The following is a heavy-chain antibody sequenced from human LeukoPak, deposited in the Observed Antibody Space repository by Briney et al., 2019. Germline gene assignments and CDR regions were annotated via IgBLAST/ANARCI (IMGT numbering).Heavy chain of an antibody. CDR3: ARVGGYCGGGSCYGYWFDP. Sequence: ASVKVSCKASGYTFTSYYMHWVRQAPGQGLEWMGIINPSGGSTSYAQKFQGRVTMTRDTSTSTVYMELSSLRSEDTAVYYCARVGGYCGGGSCYGYWFDPWGQGTLVTVSS. D-gene: IGHD2-15*01. CDR1: GYTFTSYY. CDR2: INPSGGST. V-gene: IGHV1-46*01. J-gene: IGHJ5*02.